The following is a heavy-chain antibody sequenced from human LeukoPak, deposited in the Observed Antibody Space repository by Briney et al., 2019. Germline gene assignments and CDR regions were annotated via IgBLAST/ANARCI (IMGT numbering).Heavy chain of an antibody. CDR3: ARASGGYDPFDQ. J-gene: IGHJ4*02. Sequence: SETLSLTCTVSGGSINRYYWSWIRQPPQKGLECIGNNNHSGTTNYNPPLNNRVTISVDPSKNQFFLRLTSVTAADTAVYYRARASGGYDPFDQWGTGTLVTVSS. CDR1: GGSINRYY. V-gene: IGHV4-59*01. D-gene: IGHD5-12*01. CDR2: NNHSGTT.